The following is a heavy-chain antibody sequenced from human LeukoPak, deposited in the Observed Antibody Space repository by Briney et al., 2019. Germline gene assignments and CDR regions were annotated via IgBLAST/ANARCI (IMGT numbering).Heavy chain of an antibody. J-gene: IGHJ4*01. D-gene: IGHD7-27*01. CDR1: GFTFSSYA. Sequence: GGSLRLSCAASGFTFSSYAMSWVRQAPGKGLEWVSAISGSGGSTYYADSVKGRFTISRDNSKNTLYLQMNSLRAEDTAVYYCSKPPLPDGEFYYWGQGTLGTGS. CDR3: SKPPLPDGEFYY. CDR2: ISGSGGST. V-gene: IGHV3-23*01.